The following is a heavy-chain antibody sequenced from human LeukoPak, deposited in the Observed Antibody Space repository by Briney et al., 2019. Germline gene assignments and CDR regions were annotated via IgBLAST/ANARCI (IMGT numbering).Heavy chain of an antibody. V-gene: IGHV3-23*01. Sequence: SGGSLRLSCAASGFTFSSYAMSWVRQAPGKGLEWVSAISGSGGSTYYADSVKGRFTISRDNSKNTLYLQMNSLRAEDTAVYYCAQEGHRYSGSYRTPDLWSYFDYWGQGTLVTVSS. CDR1: GFTFSSYA. D-gene: IGHD1-26*01. CDR2: ISGSGGST. CDR3: AQEGHRYSGSYRTPDLWSYFDY. J-gene: IGHJ4*02.